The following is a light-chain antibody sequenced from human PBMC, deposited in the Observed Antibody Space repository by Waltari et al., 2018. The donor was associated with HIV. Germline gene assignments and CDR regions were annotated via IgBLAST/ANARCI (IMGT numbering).Light chain of an antibody. CDR1: NSNLGNNF. CDR2: DRN. J-gene: IGLJ2*01. Sequence: QSVFTQPPSVSASTGQKVTISCSGSNSNLGNNFVSWYQQLPETAPKLLIYDRNKTPSGIPDRFSGSKSDPSATLDITGLQTGDEADYYCGTWDSSLSAVLFGGGTKLTVL. V-gene: IGLV1-51*01. CDR3: GTWDSSLSAVL.